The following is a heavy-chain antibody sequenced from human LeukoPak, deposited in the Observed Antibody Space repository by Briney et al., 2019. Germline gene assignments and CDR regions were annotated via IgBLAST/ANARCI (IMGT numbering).Heavy chain of an antibody. CDR3: AKDPALSDFWTGTPHWFDP. J-gene: IGHJ5*02. V-gene: IGHV3-23*01. CDR2: ISGSGEKT. D-gene: IGHD3/OR15-3a*01. Sequence: SLRLSCTASGFSFGDYAMSWVRQARGKGLEWVSSISGSGEKTYYEDSVKGRFTISRDNSKNTLYLQMNSLRGEDMALYYCAKDPALSDFWTGTPHWFDPWGQGTLVIVSS. CDR1: GFSFGDYA.